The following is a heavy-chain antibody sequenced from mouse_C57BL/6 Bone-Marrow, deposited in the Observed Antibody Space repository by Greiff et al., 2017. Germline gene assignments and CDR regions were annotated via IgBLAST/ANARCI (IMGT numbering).Heavy chain of an antibody. V-gene: IGHV5-6*02. CDR3: ARLPCCYGSSYVWCAY. J-gene: IGHJ3*01. Sequence: EVMLVESGGDLVKPGGSLTLSCAASGFTFSSYGMSWVRQTPDKRLEWVATISSGGSYTYYPDSVKGRFTISRDNAKNTLYLQMSSLKSEDTAMYYCARLPCCYGSSYVWCAYWDQGTLVPVSA. CDR2: ISSGGSYT. D-gene: IGHD1-1*01. CDR1: GFTFSSYG.